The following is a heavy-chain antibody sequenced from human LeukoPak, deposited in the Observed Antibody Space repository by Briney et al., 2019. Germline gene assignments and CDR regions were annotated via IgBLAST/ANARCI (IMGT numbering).Heavy chain of an antibody. V-gene: IGHV3-23*01. CDR2: ISVSGGST. CDR3: ATFLTMTLDY. J-gene: IGHJ4*02. Sequence: GGSLRLSCAASGFTFSNYAMSWVRQAPGEGLEWVSSISVSGGSTFYADSVKGRFTISRDNSKNTLYLQMNSLRAEDTAIYYCATFLTMTLDYWGQGTLVTVSS. D-gene: IGHD4-17*01. CDR1: GFTFSNYA.